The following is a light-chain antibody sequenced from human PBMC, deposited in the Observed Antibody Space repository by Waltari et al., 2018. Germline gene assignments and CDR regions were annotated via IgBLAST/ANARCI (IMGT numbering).Light chain of an antibody. Sequence: QLVLTQSPSASASLVATVKLAYTLSSGHSTYAIAWPHHQPEKGPRYLMKLNSDGTYTKGDGIPDRFSGSSSGAERYLTISSLQSEDAADYYCQAWGTGIVFGTGTKVTVL. CDR3: QAWGTGIV. CDR2: LNSDGTY. V-gene: IGLV4-69*01. CDR1: SGHSTYA. J-gene: IGLJ1*01.